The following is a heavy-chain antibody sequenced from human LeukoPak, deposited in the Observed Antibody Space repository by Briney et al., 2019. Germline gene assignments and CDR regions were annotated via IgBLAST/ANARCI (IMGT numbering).Heavy chain of an antibody. CDR3: ARDRSSSWYWFDP. CDR1: GYTFTGYY. CDR2: INPNSGGT. V-gene: IGHV1-2*02. J-gene: IGHJ5*02. D-gene: IGHD6-13*01. Sequence: ASVKVSCKASGYTFTGYYMHWVRQAPGQGLEWMGWINPNSGGTNYAQKFQGRVTMTRDTSISTAYMELSRLRSDDTAVYYCARDRSSSWYWFDPWGQGTLVTVSS.